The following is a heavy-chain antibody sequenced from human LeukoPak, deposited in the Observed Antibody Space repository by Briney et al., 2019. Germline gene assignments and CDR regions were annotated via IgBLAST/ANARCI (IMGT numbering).Heavy chain of an antibody. CDR1: GGTFSSYA. V-gene: IGHV1-69*13. CDR3: ARDEPAPNYDILTGYYRNYYYGMDV. J-gene: IGHJ6*04. D-gene: IGHD3-9*01. Sequence: ASVKLSCKASGGTFSSYAISWVRQAPGQGLEWMGGIIPIFGTANYAQKFQGRVTITADESTSTAYMELSSLRSEDTAVYYCARDEPAPNYDILTGYYRNYYYGMDVWGKGTTVTVSS. CDR2: IIPIFGTA.